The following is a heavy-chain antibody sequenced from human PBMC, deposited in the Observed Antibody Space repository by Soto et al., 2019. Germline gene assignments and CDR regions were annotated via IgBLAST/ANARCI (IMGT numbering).Heavy chain of an antibody. CDR1: GGSISSGGYS. D-gene: IGHD6-25*01. CDR3: ARTSSSADGAFDI. Sequence: QLQLPESGSELVKPSQTLSLTCAVSGGSISSGGYSWSWIRQPPGKGLEWIGYIYHSGSTYYNPSLKSRVTISVDRSKNQFSLKLSSVTAADTAVYYCARTSSSADGAFDIWGQGTMVTVSS. J-gene: IGHJ3*02. V-gene: IGHV4-30-2*01. CDR2: IYHSGST.